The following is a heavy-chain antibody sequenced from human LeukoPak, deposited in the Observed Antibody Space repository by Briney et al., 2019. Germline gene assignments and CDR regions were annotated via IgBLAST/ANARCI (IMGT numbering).Heavy chain of an antibody. Sequence: GGSLRLSCVASGFPFSSYWMTWVRQAPGKGLEWVANIKQDGSKKSYVDSVKGRFTISRDNAKKSLYLQMNSLRAQETAIYYCTRVGYIDEGIDYWGQGTLVTVSS. CDR1: GFPFSSYW. J-gene: IGHJ4*02. CDR2: IKQDGSKK. CDR3: TRVGYIDEGIDY. V-gene: IGHV3-7*04. D-gene: IGHD5-24*01.